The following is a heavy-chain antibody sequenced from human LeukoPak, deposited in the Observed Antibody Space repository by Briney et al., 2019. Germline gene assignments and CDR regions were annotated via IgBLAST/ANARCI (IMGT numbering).Heavy chain of an antibody. V-gene: IGHV1-24*01. CDR2: FDPEDGET. D-gene: IGHD3-22*01. J-gene: IGHJ3*01. Sequence: ASVKVSCKVSGYTLTELSMHWVRQAPGKGLEWMGGFDPEDGETIYAQKFQGRVTMTEDTSTDTAYMELSSLRSEDTAVYYCATDAYYYDSSVGSRGAFGWGQGTMVTVSS. CDR3: ATDAYYYDSSVGSRGAFG. CDR1: GYTLTELS.